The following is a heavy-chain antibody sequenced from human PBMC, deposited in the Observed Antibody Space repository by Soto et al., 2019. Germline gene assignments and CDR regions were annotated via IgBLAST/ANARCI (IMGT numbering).Heavy chain of an antibody. V-gene: IGHV3-23*01. D-gene: IGHD6-19*01. J-gene: IGHJ4*02. CDR2: LSGSGTST. Sequence: EVQLLESGGVLVQPGGSLRLSCAASGFTFINYAMNWVRQAPGKGLEWVSGLSGSGTSTYYADSVKGRFTISRDNSRDTLFLQMNSLTAEDTAVYYCAKATTNGGWFNPFDSWGQGALVTVSS. CDR1: GFTFINYA. CDR3: AKATTNGGWFNPFDS.